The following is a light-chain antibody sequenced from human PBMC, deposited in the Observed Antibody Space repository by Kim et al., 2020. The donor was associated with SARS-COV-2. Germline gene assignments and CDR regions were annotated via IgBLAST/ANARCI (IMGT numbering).Light chain of an antibody. CDR3: SSYTSSSTLVV. J-gene: IGLJ2*01. CDR2: DVS. Sequence: QSALTQPASVSGSPGQSITISCTGTSSDVGGYNYVSWYQQHPGKAPKLIYDVSNRPSGVSNRFSGSKSGNTASLTISGLQAEDEADYYCSSYTSSSTLVVFGGGTQLTVL. CDR1: SSDVGGYNY. V-gene: IGLV2-14*03.